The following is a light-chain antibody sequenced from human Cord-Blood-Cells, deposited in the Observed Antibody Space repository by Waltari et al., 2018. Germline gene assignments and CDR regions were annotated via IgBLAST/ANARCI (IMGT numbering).Light chain of an antibody. Sequence: DIQMTQSPSTLSASVGDRVTITCRASQSISSWLAWYQQKPGKAPKLLVYKASSLDSGVPSRFSGSGSGTAFTLTISSLQPDDFATYYCQQYNSYWTFGQGTKVEIK. J-gene: IGKJ1*01. CDR3: QQYNSYWT. CDR2: KAS. V-gene: IGKV1-5*03. CDR1: QSISSW.